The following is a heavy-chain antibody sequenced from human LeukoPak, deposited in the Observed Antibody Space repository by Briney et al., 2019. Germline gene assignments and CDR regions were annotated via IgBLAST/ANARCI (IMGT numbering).Heavy chain of an antibody. CDR2: INHSGST. CDR1: GGSFSGYY. D-gene: IGHD6-13*01. J-gene: IGHJ5*02. V-gene: IGHV4-34*01. CDR3: ARLYIGGYSRSTDYNWFDP. Sequence: SETLSLTCAVYGGSFSGYYWSGIRQPPGKGLEWMGEINHSGSTNYNPPIKSRVTITVDTSKNQFSLNLTSVTAADTAVYYCARLYIGGYSRSTDYNWFDPWGQGTLVTVSS.